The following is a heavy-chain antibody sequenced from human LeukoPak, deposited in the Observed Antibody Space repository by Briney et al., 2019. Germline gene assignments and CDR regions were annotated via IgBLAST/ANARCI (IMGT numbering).Heavy chain of an antibody. CDR3: AKDGRMYRHYYFDY. CDR2: ISGSGGST. D-gene: IGHD1-26*01. V-gene: IGHV3-23*01. J-gene: IGHJ4*02. Sequence: GGSLRLSCAASGFTFSSYAMSWVRQAPGKGLEWVSAISGSGGSTYYADSVKGRFTISRDNSKNTRYLQMNSLRAEDTAVYYCAKDGRMYRHYYFDYWGQGTLVTVSS. CDR1: GFTFSSYA.